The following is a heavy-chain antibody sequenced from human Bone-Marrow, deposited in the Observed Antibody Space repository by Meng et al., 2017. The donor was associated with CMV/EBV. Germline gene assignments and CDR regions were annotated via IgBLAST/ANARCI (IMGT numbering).Heavy chain of an antibody. D-gene: IGHD5-12*01. CDR1: GGSIRSGDYY. CDR2: IYYSGST. Sequence: GSLRLSCTVSGGSIRSGDYYWSWIRQPPGKGLEWIASIYYSGSTYYNPSLKSRVTISGDTSKNQFSLKLSSVTAADTAVYYCARAVCFSRIVATIDYWGQGKLVTVSS. CDR3: ARAVCFSRIVATIDY. V-gene: IGHV4-39*07. J-gene: IGHJ4*02.